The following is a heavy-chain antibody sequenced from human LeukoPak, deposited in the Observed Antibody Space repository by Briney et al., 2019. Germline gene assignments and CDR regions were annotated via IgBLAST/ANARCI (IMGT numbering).Heavy chain of an antibody. CDR1: GASMRSYY. CDR3: ARDTRSYDTSGYYYFDH. J-gene: IGHJ4*02. D-gene: IGHD3-22*01. Sequence: SGTLSLTCSVCGASMRSYYWHWIRQTTGKGLEWVGSIYFSGSPNYNPSLRSRLSISLETSKSQFSLRLSSVTAADTAVYYCARDTRSYDTSGYYYFDHWGQGTLVTVSS. CDR2: IYFSGSP. V-gene: IGHV4-59*01.